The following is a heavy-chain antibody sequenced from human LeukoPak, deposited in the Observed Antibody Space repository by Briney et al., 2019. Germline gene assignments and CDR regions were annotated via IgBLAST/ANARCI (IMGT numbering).Heavy chain of an antibody. D-gene: IGHD2-2*03. CDR3: ARGGAMDIVVVPAAIGFHFDY. CDR2: INHSGST. Sequence: SETLSLTCAVYGGSFSGYYWNWIRQPPGKGLEWIGEINHSGSTNYNPSLRSRVTISVDTSKNQFSLKLSSVTAADTAVYYCARGGAMDIVVVPAAIGFHFDYWGQGTLVTVSS. V-gene: IGHV4-34*01. J-gene: IGHJ4*02. CDR1: GGSFSGYY.